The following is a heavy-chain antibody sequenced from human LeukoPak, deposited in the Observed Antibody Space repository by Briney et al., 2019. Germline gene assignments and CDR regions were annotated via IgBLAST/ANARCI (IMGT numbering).Heavy chain of an antibody. CDR1: GYSISSGYY. D-gene: IGHD4-17*01. J-gene: IGHJ5*02. CDR3: ALHGRTVSYNWFDP. V-gene: IGHV4-38-2*02. CDR2: IYHSGST. Sequence: SETLSLTCTVSGYSISSGYYWGWIRQPPGKGLEWIGSIYHSGSTYYNPSLKCRVTISVGTSKNQFSLKLSSVTAADTAVYYCALHGRTVSYNWFDPWGQGTLVTVS.